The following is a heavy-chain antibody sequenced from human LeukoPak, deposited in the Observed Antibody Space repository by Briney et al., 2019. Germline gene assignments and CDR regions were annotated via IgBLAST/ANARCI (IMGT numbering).Heavy chain of an antibody. V-gene: IGHV4-59*01. Sequence: SETLSLTCTVSGGSISSYYWSWIRQPPGKGLEWIGYIHYSGSTNYNPSPKSRVTISIDTSKRQVSLKLSSVTAADTAVYYCARDDSTGLEGVWGQGTLVTVSS. D-gene: IGHD3-22*01. CDR3: ARDDSTGLEGV. J-gene: IGHJ4*02. CDR2: IHYSGST. CDR1: GGSISSYY.